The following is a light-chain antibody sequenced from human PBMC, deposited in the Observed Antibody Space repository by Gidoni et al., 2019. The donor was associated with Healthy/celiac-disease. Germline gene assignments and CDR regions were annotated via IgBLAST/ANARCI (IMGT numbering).Light chain of an antibody. Sequence: EIVLTQSPATLSLSPGERATLSCRASQSVSSYLAWYQQKTGQAPRLLIYDAYNRATGIPARFSGSGSGTDFTLTISSLEPEDFAVYYCQQLTTFGQGTKLEIK. CDR3: QQLTT. CDR2: DAY. J-gene: IGKJ2*01. CDR1: QSVSSY. V-gene: IGKV3-11*01.